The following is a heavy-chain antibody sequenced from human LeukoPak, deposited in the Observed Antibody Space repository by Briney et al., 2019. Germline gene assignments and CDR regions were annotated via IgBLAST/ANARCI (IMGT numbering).Heavy chain of an antibody. V-gene: IGHV4-59*01. Sequence: SETLSLTCTVSGVSISSYYWSWIRQPPGRGLEWIGYIYYSGSTNYNPSLKSRVTISVGTSKNQFSLKLSSVTAADTAVYYCARVSGGTYPDYWGQGTLVTVSP. CDR2: IYYSGST. J-gene: IGHJ4*02. CDR1: GVSISSYY. D-gene: IGHD1-26*01. CDR3: ARVSGGTYPDY.